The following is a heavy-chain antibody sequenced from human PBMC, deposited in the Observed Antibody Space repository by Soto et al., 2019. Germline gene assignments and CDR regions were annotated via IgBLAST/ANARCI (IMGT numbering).Heavy chain of an antibody. CDR3: ARMYSSGSGWFHP. CDR2: FYSSGSI. Sequence: SETLSLTCFVSGYFIGAGGYYWSWIRHHPGKGLECIGSFYSSGSIIYNPSLRSRVSISGDMSTNQFSMSLTSVTAADTARYYCARMYSSGSGWFHPWGQGTLVTVSS. D-gene: IGHD6-19*01. J-gene: IGHJ5*02. V-gene: IGHV4-31*02. CDR1: GYFIGAGGYY.